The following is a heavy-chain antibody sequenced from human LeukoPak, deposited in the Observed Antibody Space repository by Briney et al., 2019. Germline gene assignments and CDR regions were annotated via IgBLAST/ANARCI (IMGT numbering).Heavy chain of an antibody. D-gene: IGHD3-10*01. J-gene: IGHJ6*02. V-gene: IGHV3-21*01. CDR2: ITYNSRYI. CDR1: GFTFSSYS. Sequence: GGSLRLSCAASGFTFSSYSMNWVRQAPGRGLEWVSSITYNSRYIYYADSVKGRFTISRDNADNSLYLQLNSLRAEDMAVYYCARTHGSGTYYGMDVWGRGTTVTVSS. CDR3: ARTHGSGTYYGMDV.